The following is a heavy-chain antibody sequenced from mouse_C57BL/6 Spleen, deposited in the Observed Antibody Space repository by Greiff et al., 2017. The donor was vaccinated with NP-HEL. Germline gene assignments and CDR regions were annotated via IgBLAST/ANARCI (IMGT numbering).Heavy chain of an antibody. CDR1: GYTFTEYT. V-gene: IGHV1-62-2*01. D-gene: IGHD2-4*01. CDR2: FYPGSGSI. J-gene: IGHJ4*01. Sequence: QVQLQQSGAELVKPGASVKLSCKASGYTFTEYTIHWVKQRSGQGLEWIGWFYPGSGSIKYNEKFKDKATLTADKSSSTVYMELSRLTSEDSAVYFCARHEERDYDPYYYAMDYWGQGTSVTVSS. CDR3: ARHEERDYDPYYYAMDY.